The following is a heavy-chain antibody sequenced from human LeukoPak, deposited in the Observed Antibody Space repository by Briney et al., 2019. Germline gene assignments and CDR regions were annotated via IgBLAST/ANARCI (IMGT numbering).Heavy chain of an antibody. D-gene: IGHD6-13*01. J-gene: IGHJ4*02. CDR1: GGSISSSSYY. Sequence: SETLSLTCTVSGGSISSSSYYRGWIRQPPGKGLEWIGSIYYSGSTYYNPSLKSRVTISVDTSKNQFSLKLSSVTAADTAVYYCASASSSRLYYFDYWGQGTLVTVSS. V-gene: IGHV4-39*07. CDR3: ASASSSRLYYFDY. CDR2: IYYSGST.